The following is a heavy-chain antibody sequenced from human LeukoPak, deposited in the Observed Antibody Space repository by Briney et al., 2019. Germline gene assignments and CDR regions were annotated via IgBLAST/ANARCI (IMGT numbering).Heavy chain of an antibody. CDR3: ARDVDYYGSGSYYQPAYYFDY. D-gene: IGHD3-10*01. V-gene: IGHV3-33*01. CDR2: IWYDGSNK. Sequence: GGSLRLSCAASGFTFRSYGMHWVRQAPGKGLEWVAVIWYDGSNKYYADSVKGRFTISRDNSKNTLYLQMNSLRAEDTAVYYCARDVDYYGSGSYYQPAYYFDYWGQGTLVTVSS. CDR1: GFTFRSYG. J-gene: IGHJ4*02.